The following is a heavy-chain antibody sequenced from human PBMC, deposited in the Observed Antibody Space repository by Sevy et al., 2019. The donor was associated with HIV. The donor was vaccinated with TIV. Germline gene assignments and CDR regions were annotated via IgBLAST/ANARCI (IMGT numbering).Heavy chain of an antibody. V-gene: IGHV1-69*13. Sequence: ASAKVSCKASGGTFSSYAISWVRQAPGQGLEWMGGIIPILGTANYAQKFQGRVTVTADESTSTAYMELSSLRSEDTAVYYCAREGLGDFWSGLIDYWGQGTLVTVSS. CDR3: AREGLGDFWSGLIDY. CDR1: GGTFSSYA. CDR2: IIPILGTA. D-gene: IGHD3-3*01. J-gene: IGHJ4*02.